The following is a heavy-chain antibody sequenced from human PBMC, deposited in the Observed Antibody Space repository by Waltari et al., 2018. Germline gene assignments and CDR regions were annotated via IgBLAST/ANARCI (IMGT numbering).Heavy chain of an antibody. Sequence: VQLQESGPGLVRSSETLSLTCIVSDDSMNRYHYMWTWIRQPAGKALEWIGRIYPGGSTNYNASLNSRVAMSLDTSENQFSLNLASVTAADTAVYYCARGPSSVRNWFDAWGQGILVTVSS. V-gene: IGHV4-4*07. J-gene: IGHJ5*02. D-gene: IGHD3-10*01. CDR1: DDSMNRYH. CDR3: ARGPSSVRNWFDA. CDR2: IYPGGST.